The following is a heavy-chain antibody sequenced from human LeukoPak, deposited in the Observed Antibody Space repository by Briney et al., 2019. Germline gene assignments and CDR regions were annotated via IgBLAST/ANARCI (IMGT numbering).Heavy chain of an antibody. Sequence: SETLSLTCAVSGGSISSSNWWSWVRQPPGKGLEWIGYIYYSGSTNYNPSLKSRVTISVDTSKNQFSLKLSSVTAADTAVYYCARHNGRSMTFDYWGQRTLVTVSS. CDR1: GGSISSSNW. CDR3: ARHNGRSMTFDY. D-gene: IGHD2/OR15-2a*01. J-gene: IGHJ4*02. V-gene: IGHV4-59*08. CDR2: IYYSGST.